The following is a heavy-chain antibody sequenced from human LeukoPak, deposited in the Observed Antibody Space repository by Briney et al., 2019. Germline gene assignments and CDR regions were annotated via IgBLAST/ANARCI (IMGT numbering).Heavy chain of an antibody. Sequence: SETLALNCTVSGGSISSFYWSWIRQPPGKGLVGIGYLYYSGSTNYNPSLKSRVTISVDPSKNQFYLKLSSVTAADTAVYYCARSLRYFYWLPYFDYWGQGTLVTVSS. D-gene: IGHD3-9*01. CDR1: GGSISSFY. CDR2: LYYSGST. V-gene: IGHV4-59*08. J-gene: IGHJ4*02. CDR3: ARSLRYFYWLPYFDY.